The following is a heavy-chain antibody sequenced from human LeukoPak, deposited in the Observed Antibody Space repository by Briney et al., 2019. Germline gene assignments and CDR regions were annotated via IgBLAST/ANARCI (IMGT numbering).Heavy chain of an antibody. D-gene: IGHD3-22*01. CDR1: GYSISSDYY. V-gene: IGHV4-38-2*02. Sequence: SETLSLTCTVSGYSISSDYYWAWIRQPPGKGLEWIGSIYHSGSTNYNPSLKSRVTISVDTSKNQFSLKLSSVTAADTAVYYCASYYYDSSGYPVLQGYFDYWGQGTLVTVSS. J-gene: IGHJ4*02. CDR3: ASYYYDSSGYPVLQGYFDY. CDR2: IYHSGST.